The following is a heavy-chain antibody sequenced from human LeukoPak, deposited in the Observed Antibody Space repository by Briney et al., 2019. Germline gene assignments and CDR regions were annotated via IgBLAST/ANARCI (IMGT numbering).Heavy chain of an antibody. D-gene: IGHD4/OR15-4a*01. CDR3: ASLTMTLNY. CDR1: GFTFSSYS. CDR2: ISSSSSYI. V-gene: IGHV3-21*01. Sequence: GGSLRLSCAASGFTFSSYSMSWVRQAPGKGLEWVSSISSSSSYIYYADSVKGRFTISRDNAKNSLYLQMNSLRAEDTAVYYCASLTMTLNYWGQGTLVTVSS. J-gene: IGHJ4*02.